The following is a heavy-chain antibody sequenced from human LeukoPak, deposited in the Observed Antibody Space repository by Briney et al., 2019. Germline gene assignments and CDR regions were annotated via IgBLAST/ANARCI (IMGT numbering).Heavy chain of an antibody. CDR2: ISGGGSTI. V-gene: IGHV3-48*04. J-gene: IGHJ4*02. D-gene: IGHD3-22*01. Sequence: GRSLRLSCAASGFTFSSYAMHWVRQAPGKGLEWVSYISGGGSTISYADSVKGRFTISRDNAKNSLYLQMNSLRAEDTAVYYCARDLYYYDSSGYYYPGGSDYWGQGTLVTVSS. CDR1: GFTFSSYA. CDR3: ARDLYYYDSSGYYYPGGSDY.